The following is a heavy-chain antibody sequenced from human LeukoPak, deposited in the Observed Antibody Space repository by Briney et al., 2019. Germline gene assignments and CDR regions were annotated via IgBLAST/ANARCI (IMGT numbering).Heavy chain of an antibody. V-gene: IGHV3-11*04. CDR3: ARGQLAPNYYYGMDV. J-gene: IGHJ6*02. CDR2: ISTSASST. Sequence: GGSLRLSCGASGFTFSDYYMSWIRQTPGKGLEWLAYISTSASSTDYADSVKGRFTVSRDNGKNSLFLQMNSLRAEDTAVYYCARGQLAPNYYYGMDVWGQGTTVTVSS. CDR1: GFTFSDYY. D-gene: IGHD2-2*01.